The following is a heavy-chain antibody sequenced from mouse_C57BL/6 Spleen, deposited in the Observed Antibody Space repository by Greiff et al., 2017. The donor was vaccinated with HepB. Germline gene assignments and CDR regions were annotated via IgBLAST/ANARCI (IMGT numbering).Heavy chain of an antibody. J-gene: IGHJ1*03. CDR1: GYTFTSYW. D-gene: IGHD1-1*01. V-gene: IGHV1-50*01. CDR2: IDPSDSYT. CDR3: AREGYGSSVGDV. Sequence: QVQLQQPGAELVKPGASVKLSCKASGYTFTSYWMQWVKQRPGQGLEWIGEIDPSDSYTNYNQKFKGKATLTVDTSSSTAYMQLSSLTSEDSAVYYCAREGYGSSVGDVWGTGTTVTVSS.